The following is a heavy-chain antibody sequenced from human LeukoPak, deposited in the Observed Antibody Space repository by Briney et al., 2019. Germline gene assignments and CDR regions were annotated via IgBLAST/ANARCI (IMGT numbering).Heavy chain of an antibody. J-gene: IGHJ3*02. CDR3: ARGPLAVLLWFRELYDAFDI. D-gene: IGHD3-10*01. V-gene: IGHV3-30*02. CDR1: GFTFSSYG. CDR2: IRYDGSNK. Sequence: GGSLRLSCAASGFTFSSYGMHWVRQAPGKGLEWVAFIRYDGSNKYYADSGKGRFTISRDNSKNTLYLQMNSLRAEDTAVYYCARGPLAVLLWFRELYDAFDIWGQGTMVTVSS.